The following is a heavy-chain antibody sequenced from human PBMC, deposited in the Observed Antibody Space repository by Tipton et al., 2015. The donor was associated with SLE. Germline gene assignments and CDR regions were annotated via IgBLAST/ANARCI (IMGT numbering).Heavy chain of an antibody. CDR3: AREVPSYNRAPD. CDR1: GGSISSGNYY. V-gene: IGHV4-61*09. Sequence: TLSLTCTVSGGSISSGNYYWCWILQPAGKGLEWIGHIYISGNTTYNPSLKSRVTISVDTSKNQLSLKLSSVTAADTDVYYCAREVPSYNRAPDWGQGTLVTVSS. J-gene: IGHJ4*02. CDR2: IYISGNT. D-gene: IGHD1-14*01.